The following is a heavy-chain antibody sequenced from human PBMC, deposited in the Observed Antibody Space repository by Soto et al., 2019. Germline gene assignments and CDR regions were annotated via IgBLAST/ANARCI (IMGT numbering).Heavy chain of an antibody. D-gene: IGHD3-10*01. CDR2: IYYSGST. Sequence: PSETLSLTCTVSGGSISSGDYYWGWIRQPPGKGLEWIGSIYYSGSTYYNPSLKSRVTISVDTSKNQFSLKLSSVTAADTAVYYCATGAMVRGGGWFDPWGQGTLVTVSS. CDR3: ATGAMVRGGGWFDP. CDR1: GGSISSGDYY. V-gene: IGHV4-39*01. J-gene: IGHJ5*02.